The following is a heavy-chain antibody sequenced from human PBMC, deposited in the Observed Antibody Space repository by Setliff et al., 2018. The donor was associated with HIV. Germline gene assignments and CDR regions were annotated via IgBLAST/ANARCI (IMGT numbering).Heavy chain of an antibody. D-gene: IGHD3-3*01. CDR3: ARVIGDDFWSGTSNWFDP. CDR1: GDTFRSYA. Sequence: ASVKVSCKASGDTFRSYAISWVRQAPGQGLEWMGRIVPTLGSVNYAQKFQGRVTITADKPTTTAYMQIVGLTSEDTAIYYCARVIGDDFWSGTSNWFDPWG. CDR2: IVPTLGSV. J-gene: IGHJ5*02. V-gene: IGHV1-69*04.